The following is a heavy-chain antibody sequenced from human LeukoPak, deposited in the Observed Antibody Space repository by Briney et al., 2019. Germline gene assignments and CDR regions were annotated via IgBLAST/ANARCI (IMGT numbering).Heavy chain of an antibody. CDR2: INPHSGGT. D-gene: IGHD3-3*01. V-gene: IGHV1-2*02. CDR3: ARGGGTSGPELDY. J-gene: IGHJ4*02. Sequence: ASVKVSCKASGYTFTGYFTHWVRPAPGQGLEWMGWINPHSGGTHNAQNFQGRVTMTRDTSINTAYMELTRMTSDDTAVYFCARGGGTSGPELDYWGQGTLVTVSS. CDR1: GYTFTGYF.